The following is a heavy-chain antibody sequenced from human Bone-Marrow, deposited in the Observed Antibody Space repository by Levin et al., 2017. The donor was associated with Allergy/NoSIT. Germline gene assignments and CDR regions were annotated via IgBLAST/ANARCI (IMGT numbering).Heavy chain of an antibody. CDR2: IYSVGTT. CDR3: TGGPSGVRG. J-gene: IGHJ4*02. D-gene: IGHD3-16*01. CDR1: GFTVSNNY. Sequence: GGSLRLSCAVSGFTVSNNYMSWVRQAPGVGLEWVSLIYSVGTTYYADSVKGRFTISRDNSRNTLYLQMNSLRAEDTAVYYCTGGPSGVRGWGQGTLVTVSS. V-gene: IGHV3-53*01.